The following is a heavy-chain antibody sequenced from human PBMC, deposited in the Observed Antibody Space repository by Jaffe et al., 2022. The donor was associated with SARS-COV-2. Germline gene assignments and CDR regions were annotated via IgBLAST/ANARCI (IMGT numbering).Heavy chain of an antibody. J-gene: IGHJ3*02. D-gene: IGHD3-22*01. Sequence: EVQLVESGGGLVQPGGSLRLSCAASGFTFSTYWMSWVRQAPGKGLEWVANINQDGREKYYVDSVKGRFTISRDTAKNSLYLQMNSLRAEDTAVYYCARDFDTSGYYYAGDAFDIWGQGTMVTVSA. CDR2: INQDGREK. CDR3: ARDFDTSGYYYAGDAFDI. CDR1: GFTFSTYW. V-gene: IGHV3-7*01.